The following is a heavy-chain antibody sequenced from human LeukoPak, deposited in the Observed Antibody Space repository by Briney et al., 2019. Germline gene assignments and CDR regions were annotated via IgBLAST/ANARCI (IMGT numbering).Heavy chain of an antibody. V-gene: IGHV4-59*12. CDR3: ARDPEKPARPFGAFDY. J-gene: IGHJ4*02. CDR1: GGSISSYY. D-gene: IGHD6-6*01. CDR2: IYFSGST. Sequence: SETLSLTCTVSGGSISSYYWSWIRQPPGKGLEWIGYIYFSGSTNYSPSLKSRVTISVDTSKNQFSLKLSSVTAADTAVYYCARDPEKPARPFGAFDYWGQGTLVTVSS.